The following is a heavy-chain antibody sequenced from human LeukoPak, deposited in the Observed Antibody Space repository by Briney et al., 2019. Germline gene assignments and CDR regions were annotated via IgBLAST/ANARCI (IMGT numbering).Heavy chain of an antibody. D-gene: IGHD3-16*01. J-gene: IGHJ4*02. CDR2: IKQDGSEK. CDR1: GSTFSRYW. CDR3: ARGGSRLLTSYIFDY. Sequence: GGSLRLSCAASGSTFSRYWMSWVRQAPGKGLEWVANIKQDGSEKYYADSVKGRFTIFRGNAKNSLYVQVNSLRAEDTAVYYCARGGSRLLTSYIFDYWGQGTLVTVSS. V-gene: IGHV3-7*01.